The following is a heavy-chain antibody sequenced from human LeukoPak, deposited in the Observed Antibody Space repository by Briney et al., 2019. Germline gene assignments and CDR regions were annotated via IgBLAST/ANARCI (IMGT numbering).Heavy chain of an antibody. CDR3: AKEEWLLAVYFDY. V-gene: IGHV3-23*01. CDR1: GFTFSNYA. Sequence: GGSLRLSCAASGFTFSNYAMSWVRQAPGKGLEWVSTIGGSGGSTYYADSVKGQFTISRDNSKNTLYLQMNSLRAEDTAVYYCAKEEWLLAVYFDYWGQGTLVTVSS. D-gene: IGHD3-3*01. J-gene: IGHJ4*02. CDR2: IGGSGGST.